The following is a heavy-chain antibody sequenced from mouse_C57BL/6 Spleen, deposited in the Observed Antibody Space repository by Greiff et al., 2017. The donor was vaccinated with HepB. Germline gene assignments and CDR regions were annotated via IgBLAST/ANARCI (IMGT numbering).Heavy chain of an antibody. CDR1: GYTFTSYW. J-gene: IGHJ2*01. D-gene: IGHD1-1*01. Sequence: QVQLQQSGAELVKPGASVKMSCKASGYTFTSYWITWVKQRPGQGLEWIGDIYPGSGSTNYNEKFKSKATLTVDTSSSTAYMQLSSLTSEDSAVYDCARYYYGSSLDYWGQGTTLTVSS. V-gene: IGHV1-55*01. CDR3: ARYYYGSSLDY. CDR2: IYPGSGST.